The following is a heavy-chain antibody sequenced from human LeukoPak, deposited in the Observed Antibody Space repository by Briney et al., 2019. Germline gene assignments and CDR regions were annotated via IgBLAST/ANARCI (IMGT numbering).Heavy chain of an antibody. CDR1: GFTFDDYA. V-gene: IGHV3-9*01. D-gene: IGHD3-22*01. CDR2: ISWNSGSI. J-gene: IGHJ3*02. Sequence: GGSLRLSCAASGFTFDDYAMHWVRQAPGKGLEWVSGISWNSGSIGYADSVKGRFTISRDNAKNSLYLQMNSLRAEDTALYYCAKAFDSSGTEDALDIWGQGTMVTVSS. CDR3: AKAFDSSGTEDALDI.